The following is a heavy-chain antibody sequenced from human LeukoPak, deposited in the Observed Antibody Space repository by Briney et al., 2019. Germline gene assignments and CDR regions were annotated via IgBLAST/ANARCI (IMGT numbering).Heavy chain of an antibody. V-gene: IGHV3-48*03. CDR3: AKVPDYYGSGRYH. CDR2: ISTSGSTI. D-gene: IGHD3-10*01. J-gene: IGHJ4*02. CDR1: GFTFSSYA. Sequence: GGSLRLSCAASGFTFSSYAMSWVRQAPGKGLEWVSGISTSGSTIYYADSVKGRFTISRDNAKNSLYLQMNSLRAEDTAVYYCAKVPDYYGSGRYHWGQGTLVTVSS.